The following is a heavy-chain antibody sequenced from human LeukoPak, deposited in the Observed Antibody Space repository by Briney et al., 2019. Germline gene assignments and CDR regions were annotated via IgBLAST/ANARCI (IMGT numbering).Heavy chain of an antibody. CDR3: AREPADSVGATGRFLP. V-gene: IGHV1-69*01. CDR2: IIPIFGTA. D-gene: IGHD1-26*01. J-gene: IGHJ5*02. Sequence: SVKVSCKASGGTFSSYAISWVRQAPGQGLEWMGGIIPIFGTANYAQKFQDRVTITADESTSTAYMELSSLRSEDTAVYYCAREPADSVGATGRFLPWGQGTLVTVSS. CDR1: GGTFSSYA.